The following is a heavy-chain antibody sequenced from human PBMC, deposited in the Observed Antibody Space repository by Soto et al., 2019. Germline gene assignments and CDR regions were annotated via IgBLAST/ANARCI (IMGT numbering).Heavy chain of an antibody. Sequence: HGGRRILKNPGKGLEWVAVIWYDGSNKYYADSVKGRFTISRDNSKNTLYLQMNSLRAEDTAVYYCARDPYSSRLYGMDVWGHGTTVTVSS. V-gene: IGHV3-33*01. J-gene: IGHJ6*02. CDR3: ARDPYSSRLYGMDV. CDR1: HG. CDR2: IWYDGSNK. D-gene: IGHD6-13*01.